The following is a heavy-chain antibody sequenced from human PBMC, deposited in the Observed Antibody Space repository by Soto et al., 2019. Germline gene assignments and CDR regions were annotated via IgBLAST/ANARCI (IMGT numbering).Heavy chain of an antibody. CDR1: GGSISTYF. J-gene: IGHJ6*02. V-gene: IGHV4-59*08. CDR3: ARALIQLWPHYYYGMDV. Sequence: PSATLSLTCTVSGGSISTYFWSWIRQPPGKGPEWLGYIYYSGSTYHNPSLKSRVTISVDTSKNQFSLKLSSVTAADTAMYYCARALIQLWPHYYYGMDVWGQGTTVTVSS. D-gene: IGHD5-18*01. CDR2: IYYSGST.